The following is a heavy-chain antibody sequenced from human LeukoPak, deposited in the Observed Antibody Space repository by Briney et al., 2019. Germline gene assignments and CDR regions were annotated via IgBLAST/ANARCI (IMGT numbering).Heavy chain of an antibody. CDR1: GFTFSSYA. CDR2: ISSNGGST. CDR3: ARVAGHDIRGLITYYFDD. J-gene: IGHJ4*02. V-gene: IGHV3-64D*06. Sequence: PGGSLRLSCSASGFTFSSYAMHWVRQAPGKGLEYVSAISSNGGSTYYADSVKGRFTISRDNSKNTLYLQMSSLRAEDTAVYYCARVAGHDIRGLITYYFDDWGQGTLVTVSS. D-gene: IGHD3-10*01.